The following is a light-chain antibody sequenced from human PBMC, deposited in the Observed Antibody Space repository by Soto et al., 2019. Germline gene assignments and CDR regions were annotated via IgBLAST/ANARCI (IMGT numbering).Light chain of an antibody. CDR1: SSDVGGYNY. V-gene: IGLV2-14*01. CDR3: SSYTSSSTYVV. Sequence: QSALTQPACVSGSPGQSITISYTGTSSDVGGYNYVSWYQQHPGKAPKLMIYDVSNRPSGVSNRFSGSKSGNTASLTISGLQAEDEADYYCSSYTSSSTYVVFGGGTKVTVL. J-gene: IGLJ2*01. CDR2: DVS.